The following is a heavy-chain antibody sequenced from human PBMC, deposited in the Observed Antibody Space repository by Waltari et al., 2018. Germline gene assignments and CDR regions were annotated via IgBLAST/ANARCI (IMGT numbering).Heavy chain of an antibody. J-gene: IGHJ4*02. Sequence: EVQLVESGGGSIQPGGYRRLSCGASGFTFSSNFMSWVRQAPGKGLEWVSINYNDGTTYYGDSVKGRFTIYRDNSKSTMYLQMNTLRTEDTAVYYCATGRYRFFDYWGQGTLVTVSS. CDR1: GFTFSSNF. V-gene: IGHV3-53*01. CDR3: ATGRYRFFDY. CDR2: NYNDGTT. D-gene: IGHD1-26*01.